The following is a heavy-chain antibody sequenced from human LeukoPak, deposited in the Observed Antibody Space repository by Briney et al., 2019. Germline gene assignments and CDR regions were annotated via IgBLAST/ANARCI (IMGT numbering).Heavy chain of an antibody. D-gene: IGHD6-19*01. CDR1: GFTFSNYA. V-gene: IGHV3-30-3*01. CDR2: ISYDGSRK. CDR3: ARDRSSAWSNYFFDY. Sequence: GGSLRLSCAASGFTFSNYALHWVRQAPGKGLQWVSVISYDGSRKYYADSVKGRFTISRDNSKNTLYLQMNSLRAEDTAVYYCARDRSSAWSNYFFDYWGQGTLVTVSS. J-gene: IGHJ4*02.